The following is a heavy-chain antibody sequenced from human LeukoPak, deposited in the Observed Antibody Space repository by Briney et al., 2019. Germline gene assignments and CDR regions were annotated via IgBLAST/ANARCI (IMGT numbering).Heavy chain of an antibody. CDR1: GYTFTSYD. CDR2: MNPNSGNT. Sequence: ASVKVSYKASGYTFTSYDINWVRQATGQGLEWMGWMNPNSGNTGYAQKFQGRVTMTRNTSISTAYMELSSLRSEDTAVYYCAREHFPSYGSGSSPPNPWGQGTLVTVSS. CDR3: AREHFPSYGSGSSPPNP. J-gene: IGHJ5*02. V-gene: IGHV1-8*01. D-gene: IGHD3-10*01.